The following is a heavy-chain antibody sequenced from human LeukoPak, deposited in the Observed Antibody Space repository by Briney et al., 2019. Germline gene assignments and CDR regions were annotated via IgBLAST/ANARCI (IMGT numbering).Heavy chain of an antibody. V-gene: IGHV1-69*05. CDR2: IIPIFGTA. J-gene: IGHJ4*02. D-gene: IGHD1-7*01. CDR3: ARRGSNWNYYFDY. CDR1: GGTFSSYA. Sequence: SVKVSCKASGGTFSSYAISWVRQAPGQGIEWMGGIIPIFGTANYAQKFQGRVTITTDESTSTAYMELSSLRSEDTAVYYCARRGSNWNYYFDYWGQGTLVTVSS.